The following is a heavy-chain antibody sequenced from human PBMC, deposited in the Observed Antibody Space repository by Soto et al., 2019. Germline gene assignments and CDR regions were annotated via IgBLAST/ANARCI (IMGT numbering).Heavy chain of an antibody. CDR1: GFSLRNDG. CDR3: ARDKTGSWTIDY. Sequence: QVQLVESGGGVVQPGRSLGLSCAASGFSLRNDGMHWVRQAPGKGLEWVAAIAYDARNIYYADSVKGRFTISRDTSKNTVSLQMNSLRPEDTPVYYCARDKTGSWTIDYWGQGTLVTVSS. J-gene: IGHJ4*02. CDR2: IAYDARNI. V-gene: IGHV3-30*03. D-gene: IGHD6-13*01.